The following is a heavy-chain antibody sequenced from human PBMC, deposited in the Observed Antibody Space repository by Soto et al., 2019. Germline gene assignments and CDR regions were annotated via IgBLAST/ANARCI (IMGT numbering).Heavy chain of an antibody. J-gene: IGHJ6*02. V-gene: IGHV3-30*18. CDR2: ISYDGSNK. CDR3: AKAGGFLEWLYPLTDYYGMDV. Sequence: PGGSLKLSCAASGFTFSSYGMHWVRQAPGKGLEWVAVISYDGSNKYYADSVKGRFTISRDNSKNTLYLQMNSLRAEDTAVYYCAKAGGFLEWLYPLTDYYGMDVWGQGTTVTVSS. CDR1: GFTFSSYG. D-gene: IGHD3-3*01.